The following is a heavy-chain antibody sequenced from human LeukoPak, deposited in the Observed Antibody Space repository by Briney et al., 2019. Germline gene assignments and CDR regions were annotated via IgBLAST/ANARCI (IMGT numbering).Heavy chain of an antibody. Sequence: GGSLRLSCAASGFTFSTYAMSWVRQAPGKGLEWVARVRGSGDVTDYADSVKGRFTISRDNTKNMLYLQMNSLRAGDTAVYYCAKDQGWRAFDVWGLGSMVTVSS. D-gene: IGHD5-24*01. CDR3: AKDQGWRAFDV. J-gene: IGHJ3*01. CDR2: VRGSGDVT. V-gene: IGHV3-23*01. CDR1: GFTFSTYA.